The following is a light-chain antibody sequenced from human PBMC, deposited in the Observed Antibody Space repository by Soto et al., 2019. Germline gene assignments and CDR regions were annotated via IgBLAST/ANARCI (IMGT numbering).Light chain of an antibody. V-gene: IGKV1-39*01. CDR3: QQSYITPLT. J-gene: IGKJ5*01. CDR1: QSIRSF. Sequence: DIQMTQSPSSLSASVGDRVTITCRASQSIRSFLNWYQQKPGKAPKLLIYAASSLQSGVPSRFSGSGSGTGFTLTITSLQPEDSATYHCQQSYITPLTFGQGKRLEIK. CDR2: AAS.